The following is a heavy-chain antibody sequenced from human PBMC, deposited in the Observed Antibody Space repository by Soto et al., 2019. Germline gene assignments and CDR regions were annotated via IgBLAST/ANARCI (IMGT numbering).Heavy chain of an antibody. D-gene: IGHD2-21*02. J-gene: IGHJ2*01. CDR3: ARGPFCGGDCSSYWYFDL. V-gene: IGHV4-34*01. Sequence: QVQLQQWGAGLLKPSETLSLTCDVYGGSFSGYYWSWIRQPPGKGLEWIGEINHSGSTNYNPSLKSRVTISVDTSKNQFSLKLSSVTAADTAVYYCARGPFCGGDCSSYWYFDLWGRGTLVTVSS. CDR1: GGSFSGYY. CDR2: INHSGST.